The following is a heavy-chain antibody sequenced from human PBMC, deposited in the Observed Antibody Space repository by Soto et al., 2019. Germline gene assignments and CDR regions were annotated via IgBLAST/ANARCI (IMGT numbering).Heavy chain of an antibody. CDR1: GWSVSGYY. V-gene: IGHV4-34*01. J-gene: IGHJ4*02. CDR2: INQSGST. Sequence: QVQLQQCGAGLFKSSETLSLPCAVYGWSVSGYYLCCIHQPPGKGLEWIGEINQSGSTNYNPSLKSRVNISVDMPTTQFTLRLSYVTAAEMAVYYWAIGHMQYYVRGRSRYHFDYWGQGTLVTVSS. D-gene: IGHD3-16*02. CDR3: AIGHMQYYVRGRSRYHFDY.